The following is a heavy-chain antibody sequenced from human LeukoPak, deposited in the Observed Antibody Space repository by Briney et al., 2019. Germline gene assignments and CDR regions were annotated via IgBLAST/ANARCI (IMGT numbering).Heavy chain of an antibody. CDR1: GFTFSSYG. D-gene: IGHD2-2*01. CDR3: AKIPRGGVVGPAAILLPDY. Sequence: GGSLRLSCSAAGFTFSSYGMSWVRQAPGQGLEGVSALSGSGGSTYSEDSVKGRFTVSRDKSQNTLYLQMNSRRDEATDVYYCAKIPRGGVVGPAAILLPDYWGQGTMVTVSS. CDR2: LSGSGGST. V-gene: IGHV3-23*01. J-gene: IGHJ4*02.